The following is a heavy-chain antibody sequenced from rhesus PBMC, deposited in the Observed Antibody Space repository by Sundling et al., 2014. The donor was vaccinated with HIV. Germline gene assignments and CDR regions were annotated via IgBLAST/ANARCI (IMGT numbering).Heavy chain of an antibody. CDR2: IWYDGNKK. CDR3: ASLIGEGIAGTNDGLDS. Sequence: EVQLVESGGGLVQPGGSLRLSCAASGFTFSSYGMHWVRQAPGKGLEWVAVIWYDGNKKNYADSVKDRFTISRDNSKNMLYLQMNNLKLEDTAVYYCASLIGEGIAGTNDGLDSWGQGVVVTVSS. D-gene: IGHD1-1-1*01. V-gene: IGHV3-54*02. J-gene: IGHJ6*01. CDR1: GFTFSSYG.